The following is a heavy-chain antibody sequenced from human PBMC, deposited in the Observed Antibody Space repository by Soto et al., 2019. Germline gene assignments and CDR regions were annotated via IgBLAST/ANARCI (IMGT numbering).Heavy chain of an antibody. J-gene: IGHJ6*02. CDR3: ASAQGIAVAGTGYYGMDV. CDR2: ISSSGSTI. D-gene: IGHD6-19*01. Sequence: GGSLRLSCAASGFTFSDYYMSWIRQAPGKGLEWVSYISSSGSTIYYADSVKGRSTISRDNAKNSLYLQMNSLRAEDTAVYYCASAQGIAVAGTGYYGMDVWGQGTTVTVSS. V-gene: IGHV3-11*01. CDR1: GFTFSDYY.